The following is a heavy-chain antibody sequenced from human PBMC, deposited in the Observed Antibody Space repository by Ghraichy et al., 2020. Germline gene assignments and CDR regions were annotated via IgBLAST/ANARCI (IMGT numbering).Heavy chain of an antibody. CDR1: GFTVSSNY. CDR3: ARGNRALGSSCPHYYYYYYMDV. V-gene: IGHV3-53*01. CDR2: IYSGGST. D-gene: IGHD6-6*01. J-gene: IGHJ6*03. Sequence: LSLTCAASGFTVSSNYMSWVRQAPGKGLEWVSVIYSGGSTYYADSVKGRFTISRDNSKNTVYLQMNSLRAEDTVVYYCARGNRALGSSCPHYYYYYYMDVWGKGTTVTVSS.